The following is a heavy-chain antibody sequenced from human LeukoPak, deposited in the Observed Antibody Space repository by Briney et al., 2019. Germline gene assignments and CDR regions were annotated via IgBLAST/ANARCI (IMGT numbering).Heavy chain of an antibody. CDR1: GFTFSSYG. D-gene: IGHD3-22*01. Sequence: GGSLRLSCAASGFTFSSYGMHWVRQAPGKGLEWVAFIRYDGSNKYYADSVKGRFTISRDNSKNTLYLQMNSLRAEDTAVYYCAKGPYSSGYPDYFDYWGQGTLVTVSS. J-gene: IGHJ4*02. CDR2: IRYDGSNK. V-gene: IGHV3-30*02. CDR3: AKGPYSSGYPDYFDY.